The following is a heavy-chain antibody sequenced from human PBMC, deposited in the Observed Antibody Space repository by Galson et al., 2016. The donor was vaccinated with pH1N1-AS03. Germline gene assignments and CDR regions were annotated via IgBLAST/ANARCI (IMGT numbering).Heavy chain of an antibody. D-gene: IGHD3-10*01. CDR3: ARQTMVHYFDY. V-gene: IGHV1-18*01. J-gene: IGHJ4*02. CDR1: GYVFGSYR. CDR2: ISVYNGNT. Sequence: KASGYVFGSYRISWVRQAPGQGLEWMGWISVYNGNTNHAQNLQGRVTMSTDTSTTTAYMELRSLTSDDTAVYYCARQTMVHYFDYWGQGTLVTVSP.